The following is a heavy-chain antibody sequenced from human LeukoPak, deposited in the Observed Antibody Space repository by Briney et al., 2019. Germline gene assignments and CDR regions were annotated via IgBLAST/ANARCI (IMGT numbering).Heavy chain of an antibody. CDR1: GDSSSNYA. CDR3: ALDWGFDY. D-gene: IGHD3-3*01. V-gene: IGHV3-23*01. Sequence: GGSLRLTCVVSGDSSSNYAMGWVRQAPGKGLEWVSSITSNGNDTFYAVSVKGRFTISRDTSRDTVFLQMNSLSADDTAVYYCALDWGFDYWGQGTLVTVSS. J-gene: IGHJ4*02. CDR2: ITSNGNDT.